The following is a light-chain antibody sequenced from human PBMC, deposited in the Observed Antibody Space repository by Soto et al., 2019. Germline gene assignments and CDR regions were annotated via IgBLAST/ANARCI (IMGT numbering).Light chain of an antibody. J-gene: IGKJ1*01. CDR3: KHYNSYSEA. Sequence: DIQMTQSPSTLSASVGDRVTITCRASQSISNWLAWYQQQPGKAPNVLIYKASNLKSGVPSRFSGSGSGTEFTLTIRSLQPDDFATYYCKHYNSYSEAFGQGTKVDIK. CDR1: QSISNW. CDR2: KAS. V-gene: IGKV1-5*03.